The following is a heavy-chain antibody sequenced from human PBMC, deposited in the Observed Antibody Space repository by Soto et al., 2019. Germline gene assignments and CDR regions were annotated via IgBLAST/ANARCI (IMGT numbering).Heavy chain of an antibody. CDR3: ATSIAAAGIFDY. J-gene: IGHJ4*02. V-gene: IGHV3-23*01. CDR2: ISGSGGST. D-gene: IGHD6-13*01. Sequence: GESLKISCAASGFTFSSYAMSWVRQAPGKGLEWVSAISGSGGSTYYADSVKGRFTISRDNSKNTLYLQMNSLRAEDTAVYYCATSIAAAGIFDYWGQGTLVTVSS. CDR1: GFTFSSYA.